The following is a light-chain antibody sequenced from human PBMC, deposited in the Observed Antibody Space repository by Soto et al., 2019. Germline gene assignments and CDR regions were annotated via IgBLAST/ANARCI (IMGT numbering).Light chain of an antibody. Sequence: IHSTQSPCTLSAAVGDRFSITGRASQSISSWLAWYKQKPGKDPKLMIYKEYSLESGVPSRFSGSRSGTEFPLTISSLPPHHFPTYYCQQHNTYYVTFGQGPNVDIK. CDR2: KEY. CDR3: QQHNTYYVT. J-gene: IGKJ1*01. CDR1: QSISSW. V-gene: IGKV1-5*03.